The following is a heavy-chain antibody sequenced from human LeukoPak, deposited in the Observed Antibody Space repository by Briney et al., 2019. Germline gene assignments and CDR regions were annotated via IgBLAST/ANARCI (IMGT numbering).Heavy chain of an antibody. CDR1: GGSISSSSYY. Sequence: KPSETLSLTCTVSGGSISSSSYYWGWIRQPPGKGLEWIGSIYYSGSTYYNPSLKSRVTISVDTSKNQFSLKLSSVTAADTAVYYCARHVEAASPVDYWGQGTLVTVSS. CDR2: IYYSGST. D-gene: IGHD2-15*01. J-gene: IGHJ4*02. V-gene: IGHV4-39*01. CDR3: ARHVEAASPVDY.